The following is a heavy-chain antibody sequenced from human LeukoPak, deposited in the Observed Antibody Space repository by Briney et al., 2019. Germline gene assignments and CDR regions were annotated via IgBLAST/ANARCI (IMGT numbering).Heavy chain of an antibody. CDR3: AKPARTDAFDI. CDR2: TSGSGGNT. D-gene: IGHD1-14*01. J-gene: IGHJ3*02. CDR1: GFTFNNYA. Sequence: GGSLRLSCAASGFTFNNYAMNWVRQAPGKGLEWVSSTSGSGGNTYYADSVKGRFTISRDNSKNTLYLQMNSLRAEDTAVYYCAKPARTDAFDIWGQGTMITVSS. V-gene: IGHV3-23*01.